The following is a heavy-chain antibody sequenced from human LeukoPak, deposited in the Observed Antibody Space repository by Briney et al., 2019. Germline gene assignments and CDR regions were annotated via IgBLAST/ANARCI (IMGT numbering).Heavy chain of an antibody. CDR2: IYNGGSI. D-gene: IGHD4-17*01. CDR1: GFTVSSNY. J-gene: IGHJ4*02. CDR3: ILTTVTTSVEY. Sequence: GGSLRLSCAASGFTVSSNYMNWVRQAPGKGLEWVSVIYNGGSIHYGDSVKGRFTISNDNSQNTVYLQMNSLRAEDTAVYYCILTTVTTSVEYWGQGTLVTVSS. V-gene: IGHV3-53*01.